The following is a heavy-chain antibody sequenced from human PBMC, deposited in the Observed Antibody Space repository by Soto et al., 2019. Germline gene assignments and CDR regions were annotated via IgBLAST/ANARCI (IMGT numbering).Heavy chain of an antibody. J-gene: IGHJ6*03. Sequence: EVQLVESGGGLVKPGGSLRLSCAASGVTFSSFSFNWVRQAPGKGLEWVSFILSSGGSIYYADSVKGRFTISRDNAKNSLYLQMNSLKDEDTAVYYCVRDSGEQLLRRGFYYYYMDVWGKGPTVTVSS. CDR1: GVTFSSFS. CDR2: ILSSGGSI. D-gene: IGHD6-6*01. CDR3: VRDSGEQLLRRGFYYYYMDV. V-gene: IGHV3-21*01.